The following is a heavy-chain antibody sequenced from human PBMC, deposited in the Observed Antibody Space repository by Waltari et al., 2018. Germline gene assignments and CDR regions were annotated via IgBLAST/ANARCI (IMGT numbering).Heavy chain of an antibody. CDR3: ARGGERSTWYSRFDP. J-gene: IGHJ5*02. CDR2: LNCVNGNI. Sequence: QVQLVQSGAEVKKPGASVRVACKASRYTFTYSAVHWMRQAPGKGLEGVGWLNCVNGNIKYSPKFEGRGTITRETSANTAYMELSRLRSEDTAVYYCARGGERSTWYSRFDPWGQGTLVSVSS. CDR1: RYTFTYSA. V-gene: IGHV1-3*01. D-gene: IGHD6-13*01.